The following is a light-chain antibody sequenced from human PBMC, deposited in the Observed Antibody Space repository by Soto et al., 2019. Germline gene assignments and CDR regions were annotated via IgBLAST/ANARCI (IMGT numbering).Light chain of an antibody. V-gene: IGKV1-5*03. CDR1: QNISNW. J-gene: IGKJ1*01. CDR3: QQYNTYTWT. CDR2: KAS. Sequence: DIQMTQSPSTLSASVGDRVTITCRASQNISNWLAWYQQKPGKAPKLLIYKASSLEGGVPSRFSGSGSATEFTLTISSLQPDDFASYYCQQYNTYTWTFGQGTKVEVK.